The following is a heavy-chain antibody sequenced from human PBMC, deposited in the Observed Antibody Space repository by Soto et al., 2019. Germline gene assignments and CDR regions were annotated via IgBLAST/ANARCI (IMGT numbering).Heavy chain of an antibody. D-gene: IGHD4-17*01. CDR3: ASSRRGLTTVTPFDY. CDR1: GYTFTGYY. V-gene: IGHV1-2*02. J-gene: IGHJ4*02. CDR2: INPNSGDT. Sequence: ASVKVSCKASGYTFTGYYMHWARQAPGQGLEWMGWINPNSGDTNYAQKFQGRVTMTRDTSISTAYMELSRLKSDDTAVYYCASSRRGLTTVTPFDYWGQGTLVTVSS.